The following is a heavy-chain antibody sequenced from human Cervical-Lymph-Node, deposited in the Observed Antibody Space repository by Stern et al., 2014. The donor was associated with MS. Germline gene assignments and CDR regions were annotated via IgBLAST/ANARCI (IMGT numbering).Heavy chain of an antibody. V-gene: IGHV1-69*06. Sequence: QVQLVQSGAEVKKPGSSVKVSCKASGGTFNNHVISWVRQARGQGLEWMGGIIPMFGTPNSARKFQGRVTIIADKSTSTAHIVLFNLNDEDTAIYYCANRDMGYTYGRHDYWGQGTLVTVS. D-gene: IGHD5-12*01. CDR3: ANRDMGYTYGRHDY. CDR1: GGTFNNHV. J-gene: IGHJ4*02. CDR2: IIPMFGTP.